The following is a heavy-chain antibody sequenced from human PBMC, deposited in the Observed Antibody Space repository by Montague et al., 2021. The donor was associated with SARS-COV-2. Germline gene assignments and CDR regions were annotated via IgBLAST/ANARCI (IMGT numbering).Heavy chain of an antibody. Sequence: SLRLSCAASGFTFTSHPMSWVRQAPGKGLEWVSGISGSGESTYYADSVKGRFTVSRDNSKNTAHLQMNSLRAEDTAVYYCARDPQYSESWLHTIFENWGQGTLVTVSS. CDR1: GFTFTSHP. J-gene: IGHJ4*02. CDR3: ARDPQYSESWLHTIFEN. V-gene: IGHV3-23*01. D-gene: IGHD6-13*01. CDR2: ISGSGEST.